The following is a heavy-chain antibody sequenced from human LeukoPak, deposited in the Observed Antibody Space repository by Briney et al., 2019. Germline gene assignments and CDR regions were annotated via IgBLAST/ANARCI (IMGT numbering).Heavy chain of an antibody. CDR2: ISSSGGSRT. CDR1: GFIFSDYY. J-gene: IGHJ6*02. Sequence: PGGSLRLSCAASGFIFSDYYMSWIRQAPGKGLEWVSYISSSGGSRTYYADSVKGRFTISRDNAKNSLYLQMNSLRAEDTAVYYCAGFRYASTWPYGVDVWGQGTTVTVSS. V-gene: IGHV3-11*01. D-gene: IGHD6-13*01. CDR3: AGFRYASTWPYGVDV.